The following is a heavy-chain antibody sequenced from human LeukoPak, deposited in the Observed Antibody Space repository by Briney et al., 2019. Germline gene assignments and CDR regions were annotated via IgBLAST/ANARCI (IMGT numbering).Heavy chain of an antibody. D-gene: IGHD3-22*01. Sequence: GASVKVSCKASGYTFTSYYMHCVRQAPGQGLEWMGIINPSGGSTSYAQKFQGRVTMTRDTSTSTVYMELSSLRSEDTAVYYCARVPRYYYDSSGYYFDYWGQGTLVTVSS. CDR2: INPSGGST. CDR1: GYTFTSYY. V-gene: IGHV1-46*01. CDR3: ARVPRYYYDSSGYYFDY. J-gene: IGHJ4*02.